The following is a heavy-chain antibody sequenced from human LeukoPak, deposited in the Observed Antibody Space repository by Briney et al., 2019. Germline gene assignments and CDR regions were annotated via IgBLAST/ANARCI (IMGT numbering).Heavy chain of an antibody. Sequence: GRSLRLSRAASGFTFSSYGMHWVRQAPGKGLEWVAVISYDGSNKYYADSVKGRFTISRDNSKNTLYLQMNSLRAEDTAVYYCAKDSGQQTTWYYGMDVWGQGTTVTVSS. V-gene: IGHV3-30*18. CDR3: AKDSGQQTTWYYGMDV. D-gene: IGHD4-11*01. J-gene: IGHJ6*02. CDR2: ISYDGSNK. CDR1: GFTFSSYG.